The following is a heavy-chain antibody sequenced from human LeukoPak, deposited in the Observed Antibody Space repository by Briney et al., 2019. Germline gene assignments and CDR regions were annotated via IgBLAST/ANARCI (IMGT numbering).Heavy chain of an antibody. CDR3: ARVNTMVRGVITLDY. J-gene: IGHJ4*02. CDR2: IIPILGIA. Sequence: SVKVSCKASGGTFSSYAISWVRQAPGQGLEWMGRIIPILGIANYAQKFQGRVTITADKSTSTAYMELSSLRSEDTAVYYCARVNTMVRGVITLDYWGQGTLVTVSS. CDR1: GGTFSSYA. V-gene: IGHV1-69*04. D-gene: IGHD3-10*01.